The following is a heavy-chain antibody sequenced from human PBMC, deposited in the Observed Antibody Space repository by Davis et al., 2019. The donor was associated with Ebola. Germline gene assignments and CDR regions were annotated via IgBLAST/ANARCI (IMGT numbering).Heavy chain of an antibody. J-gene: IGHJ6*02. Sequence: ASVKVSCKASGYTFTSYGISWVRQAPGQGLEWMGWISAYNGNTNYAQKLQGRVTMTTDTSTSTAYMELRSLRSDDTAVYYCASYTVTTVTEDYYYYYGMDVWGQGTTVTVSS. CDR1: GYTFTSYG. CDR2: ISAYNGNT. CDR3: ASYTVTTVTEDYYYYYGMDV. D-gene: IGHD4-17*01. V-gene: IGHV1-18*04.